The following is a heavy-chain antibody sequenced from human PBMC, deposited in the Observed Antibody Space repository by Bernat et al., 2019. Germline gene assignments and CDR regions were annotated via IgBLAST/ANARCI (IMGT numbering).Heavy chain of an antibody. J-gene: IGHJ4*01. D-gene: IGHD2-8*02. CDR2: INNDGSRT. CDR3: ASLCCTGITSSDY. CDR1: GFTSRSNW. V-gene: IGHV3-74*01. Sequence: EVHLVESGGGLVQPGGSLRLSCAASGFTSRSNWMHWVRQVPGKGLVWVSSINNDGSRTTYADSVKGRFTISRDNAESTLYLQMNSLRVEDTAVYYCASLCCTGITSSDYWGQGTLVTVSS.